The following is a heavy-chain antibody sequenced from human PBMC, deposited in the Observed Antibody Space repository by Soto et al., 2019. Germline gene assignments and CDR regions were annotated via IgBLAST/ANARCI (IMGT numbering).Heavy chain of an antibody. CDR1: GFTFSNYA. CDR3: AKAGGAAGTVDYFDY. V-gene: IGHV3-23*01. J-gene: IGHJ4*02. Sequence: GGSLRLSCAASGFTFSNYAINWVRQSPGKGLEWVSVISGSAGSTYYADSVKGRFTITRDNSKNTLCLQMNSLRAEDTAVYYCAKAGGAAGTVDYFDYWGQGTLVTVSS. D-gene: IGHD6-13*01. CDR2: ISGSAGST.